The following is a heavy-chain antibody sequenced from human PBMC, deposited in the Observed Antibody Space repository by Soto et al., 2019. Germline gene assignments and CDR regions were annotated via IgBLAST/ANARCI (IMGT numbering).Heavy chain of an antibody. CDR3: ASSRARGWNYFYYYGMDV. V-gene: IGHV4-59*01. CDR1: GGSISSYY. D-gene: IGHD1-1*01. CDR2: IYYSGST. Sequence: SETLSLTCTVSGGSISSYYWSWIRQPPGKGLEWIGYIYYSGSTNYNPSLKSRVTISVDTSKNQFSLKLSSVTAADTAVYYCASSRARGWNYFYYYGMDVWGQGTTVTVSS. J-gene: IGHJ6*02.